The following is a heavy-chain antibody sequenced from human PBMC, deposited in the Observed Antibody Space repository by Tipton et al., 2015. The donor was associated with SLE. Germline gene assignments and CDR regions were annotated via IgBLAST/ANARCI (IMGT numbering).Heavy chain of an antibody. J-gene: IGHJ4*02. Sequence: SLRLSCSASGFTFSTYGMHWVRQAPGKGPEWVALIWYDGDNKYYADSVKGRFTISRDTSKNTVYLQMNSLRAEDTAVYYCARAVADWGWLVVYWGRGTQVTVSS. D-gene: IGHD6-19*01. CDR1: GFTFSTYG. V-gene: IGHV3-33*08. CDR2: IWYDGDNK. CDR3: ARAVADWGWLVVY.